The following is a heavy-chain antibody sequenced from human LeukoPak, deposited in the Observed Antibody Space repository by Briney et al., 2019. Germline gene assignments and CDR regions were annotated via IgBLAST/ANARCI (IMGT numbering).Heavy chain of an antibody. CDR3: AKDRVVTAIREYYFDY. CDR1: GFTFSSYA. J-gene: IGHJ4*02. Sequence: GGSLRLSCAASGFTFSSYAMSWVRQAPGKGLEWVSAISGSGGSTYYADSVKGRFTISRDNSKNTLYLQMNSLRAEDTAVYYCAKDRVVTAIREYYFDYWGQGTLVTVSP. CDR2: ISGSGGST. D-gene: IGHD2-21*02. V-gene: IGHV3-23*01.